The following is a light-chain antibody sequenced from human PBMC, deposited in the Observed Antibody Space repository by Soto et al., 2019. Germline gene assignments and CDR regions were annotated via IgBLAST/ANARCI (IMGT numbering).Light chain of an antibody. CDR1: STDVGGYNY. CDR3: GSYTSTDTPFV. J-gene: IGLJ1*01. Sequence: QSALVQPSSVSGSPGQSITISCTGTSTDVGGYNYVSWYQHHPGKGPKLIIYEVSNRPSGVSDRFSGSKSGNKASLIISNLEAEDESDYYCGSYTSTDTPFVFGTGTKVTVL. CDR2: EVS. V-gene: IGLV2-14*01.